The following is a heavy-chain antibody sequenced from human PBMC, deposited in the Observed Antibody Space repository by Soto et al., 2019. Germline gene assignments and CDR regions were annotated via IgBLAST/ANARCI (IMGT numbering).Heavy chain of an antibody. J-gene: IGHJ5*01. Sequence: PGGSLRLSCAASGFRFSDSAMHWVRQASGKGLEWVGRIRSKSNDYATRYAASVKGRFTISRDDSKNTAYLEMNNVKAEDAAVYYCARPDSGSYCGGDCYLHSWFASWGQGTTVTVSS. CDR1: GFRFSDSA. CDR2: IRSKSNDYAT. V-gene: IGHV3-73*01. CDR3: ARPDSGSYCGGDCYLHSWFAS. D-gene: IGHD2-21*02.